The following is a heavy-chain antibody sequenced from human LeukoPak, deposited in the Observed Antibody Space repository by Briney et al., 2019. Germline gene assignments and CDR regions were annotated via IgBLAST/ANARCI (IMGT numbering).Heavy chain of an antibody. Sequence: GASVKVSCKASGGTFSSYAISWVRQAPGQGLEWMGEIIPIFGTANYAQKFQGRVTITADESTSTAYMELSSLRSEDTAVYYCARRYSYGYASAFDIWGQGTMVTVSS. J-gene: IGHJ3*02. CDR1: GGTFSSYA. V-gene: IGHV1-69*13. CDR3: ARRYSYGYASAFDI. CDR2: IIPIFGTA. D-gene: IGHD5-18*01.